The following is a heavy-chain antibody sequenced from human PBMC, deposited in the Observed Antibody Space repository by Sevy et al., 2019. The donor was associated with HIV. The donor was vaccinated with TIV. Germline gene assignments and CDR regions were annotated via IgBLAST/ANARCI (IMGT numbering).Heavy chain of an antibody. J-gene: IGHJ4*02. D-gene: IGHD3-3*01. CDR1: GFTFDSYA. CDR3: AKDRVTVFGVVVTFDS. Sequence: GGSLTLSCAASGFTFDSYAMHWVRQVAGKGLEWVSTISGSGYATYYADSVKGRFIISRDTSRNTLYLQMNSLRVEDSAVYFCAKDRVTVFGVVVTFDSWGQGTLVTVSS. CDR2: ISGSGYAT. V-gene: IGHV3-23*01.